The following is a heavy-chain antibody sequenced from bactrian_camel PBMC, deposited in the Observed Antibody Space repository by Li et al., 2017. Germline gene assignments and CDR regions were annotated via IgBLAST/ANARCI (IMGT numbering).Heavy chain of an antibody. D-gene: IGHD2*01. J-gene: IGHJ6*01. Sequence: HVQLVESGGGSVQAGGSLRLSCAAFGYSVTPNCMGWFRQAPGKERERVAAFDSDDGATYADSVKGRFTISQDAAEKTTYPQMITLKPEDTAMYYCAAAPWWYATGCVRGPANFHIWGRGTQVTVSS. CDR3: AAAPWWYATGCVRGPANFHI. CDR2: FDSDDGA. CDR1: GYSVTPNC. V-gene: IGHV3S53*01.